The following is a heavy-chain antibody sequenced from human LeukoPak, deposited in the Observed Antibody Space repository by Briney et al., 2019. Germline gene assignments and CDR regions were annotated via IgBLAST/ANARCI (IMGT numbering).Heavy chain of an antibody. D-gene: IGHD3-10*01. V-gene: IGHV3-7*01. Sequence: GGSLRLSCAASGFTFSIYWMSWVRQAPGKGLEWVANIKQDGSEKYYVDSVKGRFTISRDNAKNSLYLQMNSLRAEDTAVYYCARMGVSDAFDIWGQGTMVTVSS. CDR2: IKQDGSEK. J-gene: IGHJ3*02. CDR3: ARMGVSDAFDI. CDR1: GFTFSIYW.